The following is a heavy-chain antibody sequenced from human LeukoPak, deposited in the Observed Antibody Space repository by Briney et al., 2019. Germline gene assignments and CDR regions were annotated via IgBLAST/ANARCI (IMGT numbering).Heavy chain of an antibody. V-gene: IGHV4-59*01. CDR1: GGSISSYY. J-gene: IGHJ5*02. Sequence: SKTLSLTCTVSGGSISSYYWSWIRQPPGKGLEWIGYTYYSGSTNYNPSLKSRVTISVDTSKNQFSLKLSSVTAADTAVYYCARDSSGYYPYNWFDPWGQGTLVTVSS. D-gene: IGHD3-22*01. CDR2: TYYSGST. CDR3: ARDSSGYYPYNWFDP.